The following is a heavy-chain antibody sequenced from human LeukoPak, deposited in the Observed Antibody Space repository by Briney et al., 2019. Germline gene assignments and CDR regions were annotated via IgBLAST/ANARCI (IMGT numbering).Heavy chain of an antibody. CDR1: GGSISSYY. Sequence: PSETLSLTCTVSGGSISSYYWSWIRQPPGKGLEWIGYIYYSGSTTYNPSLKSRATTSVDTSKNQFSLKLSSVTAADTAVYYCARQYYSSGPPRVFDYWGQGTLVTVSS. CDR3: ARQYYSSGPPRVFDY. J-gene: IGHJ4*02. CDR2: IYYSGST. V-gene: IGHV4-59*08. D-gene: IGHD6-19*01.